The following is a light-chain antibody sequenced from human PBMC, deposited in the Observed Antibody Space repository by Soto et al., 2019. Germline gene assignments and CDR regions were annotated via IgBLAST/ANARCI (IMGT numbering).Light chain of an antibody. Sequence: QSVLTQPPSPSGTPGQRVTISCSGSTSNIGRSTVSWYQQFPGAAPKLLIYSNTQRPLGVPVRFSGSKSDTSASLAISGLQSEDEADYYCATWNDGVFVFGIGTKVTVL. CDR2: SNT. CDR3: ATWNDGVFV. J-gene: IGLJ1*01. CDR1: TSNIGRST. V-gene: IGLV1-44*01.